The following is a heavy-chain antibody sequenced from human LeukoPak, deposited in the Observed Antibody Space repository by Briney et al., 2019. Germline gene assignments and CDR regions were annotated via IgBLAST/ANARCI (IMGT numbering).Heavy chain of an antibody. D-gene: IGHD5-12*01. CDR1: GFTFSSYD. V-gene: IGHV3-33*01. CDR2: LWYDGNNR. CDR3: AREVDIVANYYFEY. J-gene: IGHJ4*02. Sequence: GGSLRLSCAASGFTFSSYDMHWVRQAPGKGLEWVAVLWYDGNNRYYADSVKGRFTISRDNSKNTLYLQMNSLRAEDTAVYYCAREVDIVANYYFEYWGRGTLVTVSS.